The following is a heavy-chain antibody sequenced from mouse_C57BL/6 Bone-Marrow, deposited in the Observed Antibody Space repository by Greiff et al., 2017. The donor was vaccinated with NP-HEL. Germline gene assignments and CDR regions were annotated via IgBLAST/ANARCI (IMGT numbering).Heavy chain of an antibody. V-gene: IGHV1-81*01. CDR2: IYPRSGNT. D-gene: IGHD1-1*01. J-gene: IGHJ2*01. CDR1: GYTFTSYG. Sequence: QVQLQQSGAELARPGASVKLSCKASGYTFTSYGISWVKQRTGQGLEWIGEIYPRSGNTYYNEKFKGKATLTADKSSSTAYMELRSLTSEDSAVYFCARNSLYYYGSSYVDFDYWGQGTTLTVSS. CDR3: ARNSLYYYGSSYVDFDY.